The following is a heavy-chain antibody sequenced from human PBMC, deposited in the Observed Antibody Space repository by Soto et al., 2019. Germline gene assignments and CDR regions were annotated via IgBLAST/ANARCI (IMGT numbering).Heavy chain of an antibody. CDR2: INPNSGGT. CDR1: GYTFTGYY. J-gene: IGHJ4*02. V-gene: IGHV1-2*04. D-gene: IGHD5-18*01. CDR3: ARVPLQINGYSYGFDY. Sequence: GAPVKVSCKASGYTFTGYYMHWVRQAPGQGLEWMGWINPNSGGTNYAQKFQGWVTMTRDTSISTAYMELSRLRSDDTAVYYCARVPLQINGYSYGFDYWGQGTLVTVSS.